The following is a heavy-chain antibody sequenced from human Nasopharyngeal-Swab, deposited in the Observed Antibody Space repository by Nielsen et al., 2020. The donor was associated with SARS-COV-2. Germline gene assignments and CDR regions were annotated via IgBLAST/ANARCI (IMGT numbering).Heavy chain of an antibody. Sequence: SETLSLTCTVSGGSISSTNYYWGWIRQPPGKGLQWLGSIFYRGNTYNNPSLKGRVTISVDTSKNQFSLNLSSLSAADTAIYYCARLCYDALTGHYYFDFWGQGILVTVSS. D-gene: IGHD3-9*01. CDR2: IFYRGNT. V-gene: IGHV4-39*01. CDR1: GGSISSTNYY. J-gene: IGHJ4*02. CDR3: ARLCYDALTGHYYFDF.